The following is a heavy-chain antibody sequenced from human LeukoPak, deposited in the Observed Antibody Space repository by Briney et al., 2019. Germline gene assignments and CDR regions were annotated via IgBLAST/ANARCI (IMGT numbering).Heavy chain of an antibody. CDR3: ARGFTPVSYYYGSGSYYDAFDI. Sequence: ASVKVSCKASGYTFTSYGISWVRQAPGQGLEWVGWISAYNGNTNYAQKLQGRVTMTTDTSTSTAYMELRSLRSDDTAVYYCARGFTPVSYYYGSGSYYDAFDIWGQGTMVTVSS. CDR1: GYTFTSYG. J-gene: IGHJ3*02. V-gene: IGHV1-18*01. D-gene: IGHD3-10*01. CDR2: ISAYNGNT.